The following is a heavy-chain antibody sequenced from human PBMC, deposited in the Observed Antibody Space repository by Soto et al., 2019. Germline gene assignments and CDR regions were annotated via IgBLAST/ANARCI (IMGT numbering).Heavy chain of an antibody. V-gene: IGHV4-39*01. J-gene: IGHJ5*01. D-gene: IGHD6-19*01. CDR1: GGSISSSSYY. Sequence: SETLSLTCTVSGGSISSSSYYWGWIRQPPGKGLEGIGSIYYSGSTYYNPSLKSRVTVSVDTSKNQFSLKLSSVPAADTAVYYCARLRAVAGTGRNWFDSWGQGTLVTVSS. CDR3: ARLRAVAGTGRNWFDS. CDR2: IYYSGST.